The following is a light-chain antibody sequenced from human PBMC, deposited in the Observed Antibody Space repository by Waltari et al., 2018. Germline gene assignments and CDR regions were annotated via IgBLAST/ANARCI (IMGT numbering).Light chain of an antibody. CDR3: TSYAGSKGWV. J-gene: IGLJ3*02. CDR2: EVA. Sequence: QSALTQPPSASGSPGQSVPISCTGPSRAGGSYNYVSWYQQHPGKAPKLIIFEVAQRASGVPDRFSGSKSGNTASLTVSGLQAEDEADYYCTSYAGSKGWVFGGGTKLTVL. CDR1: SRAGGSYNY. V-gene: IGLV2-8*01.